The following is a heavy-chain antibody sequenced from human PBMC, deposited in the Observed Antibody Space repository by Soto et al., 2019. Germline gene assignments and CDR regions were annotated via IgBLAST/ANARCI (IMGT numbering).Heavy chain of an antibody. CDR3: ARVGDGYFSWFDP. J-gene: IGHJ5*02. D-gene: IGHD5-18*01. CDR2: IFYTDST. V-gene: IGHV4-30-4*01. CDR1: GASVSSGDHY. Sequence: SETLSLTCTVSGASVSSGDHYWSWIRQPPGKGLEWIGYIFYTDSTYYNPSLRSQVTISMGASKNQFSLKLSSVTAADTAVYYCARVGDGYFSWFDPWGPGTPVTVSS.